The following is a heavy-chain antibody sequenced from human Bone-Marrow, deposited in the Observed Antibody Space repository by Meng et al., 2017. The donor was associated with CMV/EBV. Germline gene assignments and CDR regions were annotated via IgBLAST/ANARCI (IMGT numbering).Heavy chain of an antibody. J-gene: IGHJ6*02. D-gene: IGHD3-22*01. V-gene: IGHV1-18*01. CDR3: ARDQWLSTPSYYYYYGMDV. CDR1: GYTFTSYG. Sequence: ASVKVSCKASGYTFTSYGISWVRQAPGQGLEWMGWISAYNGNTNYAQKLQGRVTMTTDTSTSTAYMELRSLGSDDTAVYYCARDQWLSTPSYYYYYGMDVWGQGTTVTVSS. CDR2: ISAYNGNT.